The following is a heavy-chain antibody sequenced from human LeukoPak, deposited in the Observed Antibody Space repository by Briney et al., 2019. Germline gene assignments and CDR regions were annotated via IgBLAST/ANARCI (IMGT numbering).Heavy chain of an antibody. CDR3: AKVINLWSSGDAFDI. CDR2: ISGSVGST. CDR1: GFTFSSYD. D-gene: IGHD6-19*01. V-gene: IGHV3-23*01. J-gene: IGHJ3*02. Sequence: PGGSLRLSCAASGFTFSSYDMKWVRQAPGEGLEWVSTISGSVGSTYFADSVKGRFTISRDNSKNTLYLQMNSLRAEDTAVYYCAKVINLWSSGDAFDIWGQGTMVTVSS.